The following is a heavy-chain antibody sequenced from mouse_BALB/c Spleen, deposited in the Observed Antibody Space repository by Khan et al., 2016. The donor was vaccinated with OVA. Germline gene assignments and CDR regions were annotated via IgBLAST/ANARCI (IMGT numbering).Heavy chain of an antibody. V-gene: IGHV3-2*02. CDR1: GYSITSDYA. CDR2: ISYSGST. D-gene: IGHD2-10*01. Sequence: EVELVESGPGLVKPSQSLSLTCTVTGYSITSDYAWNWIRQFPGNKLEWMGSISYSGSTSYNPSLKSRISITRATSKNQFFLQLNSVTTEDTATYDCTREGFPTYWYFDVWGAGTTVTVAS. J-gene: IGHJ1*01. CDR3: TREGFPTYWYFDV.